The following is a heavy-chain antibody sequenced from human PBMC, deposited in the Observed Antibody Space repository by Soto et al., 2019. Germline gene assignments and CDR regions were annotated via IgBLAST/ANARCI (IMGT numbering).Heavy chain of an antibody. V-gene: IGHV4-59*08. CDR2: IYYSGST. J-gene: IGHJ4*02. D-gene: IGHD5-18*01. CDR3: ARHRYSYGVYYFDY. Sequence: SDTLSLTCIVHCDSITNYYWRWIRQPPGKGLEWIGYIYYSGSTNYNPSLTSRVTISVDTSKNQFSLKLSSVTAADTAVYYCARHRYSYGVYYFDYWGQGTLVTVS. CDR1: CDSITNYY.